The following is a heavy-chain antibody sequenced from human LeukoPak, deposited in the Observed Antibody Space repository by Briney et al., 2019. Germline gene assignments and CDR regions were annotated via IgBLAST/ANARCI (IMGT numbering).Heavy chain of an antibody. CDR1: GFTFSDYY. V-gene: IGHV3-11*01. CDR2: ISSSGSTI. J-gene: IGHJ4*02. Sequence: PGGSLRLSYAASGFTFSDYYMSWIRQAPGKGLEWVSYISSSGSTIYYADSVKGRFTISRDNAKNSLYLQMNSLRAEDTAVYYCARDEIAVAGMPELDYWGQGTLVTVSS. CDR3: ARDEIAVAGMPELDY. D-gene: IGHD6-19*01.